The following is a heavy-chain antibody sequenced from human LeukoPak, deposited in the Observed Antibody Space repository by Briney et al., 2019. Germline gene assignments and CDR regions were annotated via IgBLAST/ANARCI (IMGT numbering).Heavy chain of an antibody. Sequence: GASVKVSCKSSGYTFTGYYMHWVRQAPRQGLEWMGWINPNSGDTNSAQKFKGRVSITRDTSINTAYMELSRLRSDDTSISFCARGADSDFWSGYYSYFDFWGQGTLVTVSS. CDR3: ARGADSDFWSGYYSYFDF. V-gene: IGHV1-2*02. CDR1: GYTFTGYY. CDR2: INPNSGDT. J-gene: IGHJ4*02. D-gene: IGHD3-3*01.